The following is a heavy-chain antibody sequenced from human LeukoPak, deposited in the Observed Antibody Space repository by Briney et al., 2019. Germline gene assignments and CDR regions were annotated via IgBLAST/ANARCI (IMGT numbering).Heavy chain of an antibody. CDR2: SHYSKTT. V-gene: IGHV4-59*08. D-gene: IGHD4-17*01. J-gene: IGHJ4*02. CDR1: DGSITNYY. Sequence: SETLSLTCTVSDGSITNYYWSWIRQPPGKGLEWTAYSHYSKTTTYHPSLRSRATVSVDASKNQFSLKLSSVTAADTAVYYCARHAGNHYGDFFDYWGQGTLVTVSS. CDR3: ARHAGNHYGDFFDY.